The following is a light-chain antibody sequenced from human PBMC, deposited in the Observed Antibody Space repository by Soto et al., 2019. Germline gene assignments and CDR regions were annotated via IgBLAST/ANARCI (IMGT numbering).Light chain of an antibody. CDR1: NRDVGTHNY. CDR2: DVV. V-gene: IGLV2-8*01. J-gene: IGLJ1*01. Sequence: QSVLTQPPSASGSPGQSVTISCTGTNRDVGTHNYVSWYQQYPGKAPNLLIYDVVKRPSGIPHRFSGSKSGNTASLTVSGLQADDEADYYCFSYAGGTAFVFGTGTKVT. CDR3: FSYAGGTAFV.